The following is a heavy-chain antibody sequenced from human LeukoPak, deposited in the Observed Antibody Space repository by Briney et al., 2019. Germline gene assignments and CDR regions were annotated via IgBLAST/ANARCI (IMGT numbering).Heavy chain of an antibody. CDR1: GYTFTSYG. Sequence: ASVNVSFKASGYTFTSYGISWVRQAAGQGVEGMGGISAYNVYTNYPQKLQGRVTMTKDTSTSTAYMEIRSLRSDVTAVYHCARERLLAYSDSSGYSRSYYSYYGMDVWGQGNTVTVSS. J-gene: IGHJ6*02. V-gene: IGHV1-18*01. CDR2: ISAYNVYT. CDR3: ARERLLAYSDSSGYSRSYYSYYGMDV. D-gene: IGHD3-22*01.